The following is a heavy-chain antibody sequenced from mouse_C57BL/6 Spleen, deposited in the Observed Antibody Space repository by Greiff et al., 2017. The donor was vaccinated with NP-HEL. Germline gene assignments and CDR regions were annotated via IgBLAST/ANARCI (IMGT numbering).Heavy chain of an antibody. V-gene: IGHV1-82*01. CDR3: ARSSGTTGDY. CDR2: IYPGDGDT. Sequence: QVQLKQSGPELVKPGASVKISCKASGYAFSSSWMNWVKQRPGKGLEWIGRIYPGDGDTNYNGKFKGKATLTADKSSSTAYMQLSSLTSEDSAVYFCARSSGTTGDYWGQGTTLTVSS. J-gene: IGHJ2*01. D-gene: IGHD4-1*01. CDR1: GYAFSSSW.